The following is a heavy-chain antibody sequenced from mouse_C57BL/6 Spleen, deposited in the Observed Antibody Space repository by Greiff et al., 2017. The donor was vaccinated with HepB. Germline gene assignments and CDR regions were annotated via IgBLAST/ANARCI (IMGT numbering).Heavy chain of an antibody. CDR3: ARGPRGAMDY. J-gene: IGHJ4*01. V-gene: IGHV2-2*01. Sequence: VQVVESGPGLVQPSQSLSITCTVSGFSLTSYGVHWVRQSPGKGLEWLGVIWSGGSTDYNAAFISRLSISKDNSKSQVFFKMNSLQADDTAIYYCARGPRGAMDYWGQGTSVTVSS. CDR1: GFSLTSYG. CDR2: IWSGGST.